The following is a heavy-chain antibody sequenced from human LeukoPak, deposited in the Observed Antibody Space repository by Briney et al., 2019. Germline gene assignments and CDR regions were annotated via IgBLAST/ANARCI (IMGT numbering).Heavy chain of an antibody. CDR2: INPNSGGT. CDR1: GYTFTGFH. Sequence: ASVKVSCKASGYTFTGFHMHWVRQAPGQGLEWMGWINPNSGGTNYAQKFQGRVTMTRDTSISTAYMELSRLRSDDTAVYYCARDSGIAVAVKRMDVWGQGTTVTVSS. CDR3: ARDSGIAVAVKRMDV. D-gene: IGHD6-19*01. J-gene: IGHJ6*02. V-gene: IGHV1-2*02.